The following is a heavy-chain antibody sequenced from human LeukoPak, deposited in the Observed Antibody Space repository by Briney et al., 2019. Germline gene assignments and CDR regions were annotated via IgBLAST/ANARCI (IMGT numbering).Heavy chain of an antibody. CDR2: IYYSGSA. V-gene: IGHV4-39*07. CDR3: AREGGFYRPLDY. J-gene: IGHJ4*02. Sequence: SETLSLTCTVSGGSISSNSYYWGWIRQPPGKGLEWIGSIYYSGSAYYNPSLRSRVTISVDTSKNQFSLKLSSVTAADTAVYYCAREGGFYRPLDYSGQGTLVTVSS. D-gene: IGHD3-3*01. CDR1: GGSISSNSYY.